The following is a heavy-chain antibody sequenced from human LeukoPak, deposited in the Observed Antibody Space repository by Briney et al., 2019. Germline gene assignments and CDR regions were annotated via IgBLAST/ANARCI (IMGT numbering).Heavy chain of an antibody. CDR2: IYHSGST. CDR1: GYSISSGYY. CDR3: ARGPSLYDSSGYYAFDY. D-gene: IGHD3-22*01. Sequence: SETLSLTCTVSGYSISSGYYWGWIRQPPGRGLEWIGSIYHSGSTNYNPSLKSRVTISVDTSKNQFSLKLSSVTAADTAVYYCARGPSLYDSSGYYAFDYWGQGTLVTVSS. J-gene: IGHJ4*02. V-gene: IGHV4-38-2*02.